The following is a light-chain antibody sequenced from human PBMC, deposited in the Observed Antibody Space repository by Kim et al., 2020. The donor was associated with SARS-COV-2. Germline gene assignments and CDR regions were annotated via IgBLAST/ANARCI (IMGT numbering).Light chain of an antibody. Sequence: QSVLTQPPSASGNPGQRVTISCSGSSSNIGSNYVYWYQQLPGTAPKLLIYRNIQRPSGVPDRFSGSKSGTSVSLAISGLRSEDVADYYCAAWDDSLRGVVFGGGTQLTVL. J-gene: IGLJ3*02. V-gene: IGLV1-47*01. CDR2: RNI. CDR1: SSNIGSNY. CDR3: AAWDDSLRGVV.